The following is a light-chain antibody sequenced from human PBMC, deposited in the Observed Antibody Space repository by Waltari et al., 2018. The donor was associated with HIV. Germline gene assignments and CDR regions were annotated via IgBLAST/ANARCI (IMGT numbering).Light chain of an antibody. Sequence: YVLTQPPSVSVAPGEAARISCGGNNIEDKTVHWYQQKPGQAPVLVIYYNDDRPSGIPERFSGSNSQNTATLTIRRVEAGDEADYYCQVWDDIIGPYVVFGGGTKLTVL. CDR1: NIEDKT. CDR3: QVWDDIIGPYVV. J-gene: IGLJ3*02. V-gene: IGLV3-21*04. CDR2: YND.